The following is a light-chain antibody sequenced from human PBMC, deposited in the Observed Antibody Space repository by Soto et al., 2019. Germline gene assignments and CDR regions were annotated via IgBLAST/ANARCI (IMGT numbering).Light chain of an antibody. Sequence: QSALTQPASVSGSPGQSITVSCTGTNTDVGGSNFVSWYQQHPGKPPKLIIYDVANRPSGVSNRFSGSKSGSTASLIISRLQTEDEADYYCVSYTSSTTYVFGTGTKLTVL. CDR1: NTDVGGSNF. V-gene: IGLV2-14*03. CDR3: VSYTSSTTYV. CDR2: DVA. J-gene: IGLJ1*01.